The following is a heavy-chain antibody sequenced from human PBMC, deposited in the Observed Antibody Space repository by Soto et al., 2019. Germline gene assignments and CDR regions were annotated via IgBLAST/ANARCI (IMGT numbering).Heavy chain of an antibody. CDR2: IYPDDSDT. Sequence: PGESLKISCEGSGYTFSSYSIGWVRQMPGKGLEWMGIIYPDDSDTRYSPSFRGQVTISVDKSISRAYLQWSSLKASDSAMYFCARIGSSYNPLDYWVRGTLVTVSS. D-gene: IGHD2-15*01. V-gene: IGHV5-51*01. CDR1: GYTFSSYS. J-gene: IGHJ4*02. CDR3: ARIGSSYNPLDY.